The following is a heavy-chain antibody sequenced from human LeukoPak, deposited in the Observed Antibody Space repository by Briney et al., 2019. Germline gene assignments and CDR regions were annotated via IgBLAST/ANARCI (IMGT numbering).Heavy chain of an antibody. Sequence: SGTLSLTCAVSGGSISSSNWWSWVRQPPGKGLEWIGEIYHSGSTNYNPSLKSRVTISVDKSKNQFSLKLSSVTAADTAVYYCARASFGVVIGAFDIWGQGTMVTVSS. V-gene: IGHV4-4*02. CDR2: IYHSGST. CDR3: ARASFGVVIGAFDI. D-gene: IGHD3-3*01. J-gene: IGHJ3*02. CDR1: GGSISSSNW.